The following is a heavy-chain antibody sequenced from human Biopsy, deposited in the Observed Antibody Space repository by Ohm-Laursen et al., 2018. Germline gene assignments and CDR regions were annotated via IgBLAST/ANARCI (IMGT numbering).Heavy chain of an antibody. CDR1: GATFSNYA. D-gene: IGHD3-3*01. CDR3: ARSFGVVINFEHNWFDP. J-gene: IGHJ5*02. CDR2: INPMFGTA. Sequence: SSVKVSCKPPGATFSNYAINWLRQAPGQGLEWMGGINPMFGTAKYAQRFQGRVTITADKSTSTADMELSSLRSDDTAVYYCARSFGVVINFEHNWFDPWGQGTLVTVSS. V-gene: IGHV1-69*06.